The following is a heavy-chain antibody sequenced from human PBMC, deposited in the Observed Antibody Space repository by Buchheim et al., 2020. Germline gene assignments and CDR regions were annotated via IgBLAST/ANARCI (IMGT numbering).Heavy chain of an antibody. J-gene: IGHJ6*02. D-gene: IGHD2-15*01. CDR2: ISRSGSRT. V-gene: IGHV3-48*03. CDR3: ARVIPGSYYYYQGMDV. Sequence: EVRLVESGGGLVQPGGSLRLSCAVSGFTFSSFEMNWVRQAPGKGLEWVSYISRSGSRTYYADSVKGRFTISRDYAKKSLYLQMNYLRAEDTAVYYCARVIPGSYYYYQGMDVWGQGTT. CDR1: GFTFSSFE.